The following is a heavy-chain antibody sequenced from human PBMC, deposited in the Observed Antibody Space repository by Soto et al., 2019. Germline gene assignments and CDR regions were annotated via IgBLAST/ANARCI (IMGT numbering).Heavy chain of an antibody. CDR3: ARVLAGGLSPFAY. CDR2: IYYSGST. V-gene: IGHV4-30-4*01. D-gene: IGHD3-16*01. Sequence: QVQLQESGPGLVKPSQTLSLTCTVSGGSISSGDYYWSWIRQPPGKGLEWIGYIYYSGSTYYNPSLKSRVHRSVDTYQNQFSLKRSSVTAADTAVYYCARVLAGGLSPFAYWGQGTLVTVSS. J-gene: IGHJ4*02. CDR1: GGSISSGDYY.